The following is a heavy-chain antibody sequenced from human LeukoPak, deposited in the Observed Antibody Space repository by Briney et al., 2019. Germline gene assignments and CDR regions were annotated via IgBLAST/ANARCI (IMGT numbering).Heavy chain of an antibody. J-gene: IGHJ6*03. Sequence: PGGSLRLSCAASGFTFSSYSMNWVRQAPGKGLEWVSSISSSSSYIYYADSVKGRFTISRDNAKNSLYLQMNRLRAEDTAVYYCARVPSSANYYYYYYMDVWGKGTTVTVSS. CDR1: GFTFSSYS. D-gene: IGHD3-22*01. V-gene: IGHV3-21*01. CDR2: ISSSSSYI. CDR3: ARVPSSANYYYYYYMDV.